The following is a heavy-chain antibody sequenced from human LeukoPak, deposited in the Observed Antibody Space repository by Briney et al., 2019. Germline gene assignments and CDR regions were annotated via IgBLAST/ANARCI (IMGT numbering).Heavy chain of an antibody. V-gene: IGHV4-59*08. D-gene: IGHD3-22*01. CDR3: ARTHKGYYYDSSGYYSPYYYYYGMDV. CDR1: GGSFSSYY. J-gene: IGHJ6*02. CDR2: IYYSGST. Sequence: KPSETLSLTCAVYGGSFSSYYWSWIRQPPGKGLEWIGYIYYSGSTNYNPSLKSRVTISVDTSKNQFSLKLSSVTAADTAVYYCARTHKGYYYDSSGYYSPYYYYYGMDVWGQGTTVTVSS.